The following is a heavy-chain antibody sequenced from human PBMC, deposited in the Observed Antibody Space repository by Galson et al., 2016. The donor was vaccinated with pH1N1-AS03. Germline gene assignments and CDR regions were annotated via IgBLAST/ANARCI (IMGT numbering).Heavy chain of an antibody. J-gene: IGHJ4*02. CDR2: IYFSGKT. Sequence: ATLSLTCIVSGGSLKSSYWNWIRQSPGKGLEWIGHIYFSGKTKYNPSLKDRVTISLDTSNNVVSLELTSVTSADTAVYYCARGETIGWYDYWGQGTLVTVSS. CDR3: ARGETIGWYDY. V-gene: IGHV4-59*01. CDR1: GGSLKSSY. D-gene: IGHD6-19*01.